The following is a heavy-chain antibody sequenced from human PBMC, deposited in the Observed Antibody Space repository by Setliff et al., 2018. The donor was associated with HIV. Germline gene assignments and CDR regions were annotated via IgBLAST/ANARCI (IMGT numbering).Heavy chain of an antibody. CDR2: ISPGGAT. V-gene: IGHV4-61*09. CDR1: GGSISSGSYY. CDR3: ASVLDGNHYAAFNP. D-gene: IGHD2-2*01. Sequence: SETLSLTCTVSGGSISSGSYYWNWIRQPAGKGLEWVGQISPGGATDYNSSLNSRVTIPLDKSKNQFSLRLNSVTAADTAVYYCASVLDGNHYAAFNPWGQGTTVTVSS. J-gene: IGHJ3*01.